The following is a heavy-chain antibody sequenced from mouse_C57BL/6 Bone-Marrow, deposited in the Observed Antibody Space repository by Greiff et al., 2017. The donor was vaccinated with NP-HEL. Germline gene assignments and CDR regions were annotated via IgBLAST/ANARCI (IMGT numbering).Heavy chain of an antibody. CDR3: ALYYYGSSCHGDV. V-gene: IGHV1-61*01. D-gene: IGHD1-1*01. J-gene: IGHJ1*03. Sequence: QVQLKQPGAELVKPGASVKLSCKASGYTFTSYWMDWVKQRPGQGLEWIGNIYPSDSETHYNQKFKDKATLTVDKSSSTAYMQLSSLTSEDSAVYYCALYYYGSSCHGDVWGTGTTVTVSS. CDR2: IYPSDSET. CDR1: GYTFTSYW.